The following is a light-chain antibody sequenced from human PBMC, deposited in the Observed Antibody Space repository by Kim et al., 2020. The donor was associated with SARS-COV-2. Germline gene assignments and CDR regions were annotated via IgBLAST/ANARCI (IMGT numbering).Light chain of an antibody. V-gene: IGLV3-19*01. CDR3: NSRDTSGNHLVV. CDR2: GKN. Sequence: LGQTVSITCRGDSLQVYYATLYQQKPEQATVLVIYGKNNRPSGIPDRFSGSSSLNTASLTITGAQAEDEADYYCNSRDTSGNHLVVFGGGTQLTVL. J-gene: IGLJ2*01. CDR1: SLQVYY.